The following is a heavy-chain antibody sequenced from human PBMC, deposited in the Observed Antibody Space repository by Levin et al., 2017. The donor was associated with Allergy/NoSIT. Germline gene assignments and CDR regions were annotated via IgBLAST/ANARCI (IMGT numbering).Heavy chain of an antibody. CDR3: ARHYGGNSFRFRAFDI. V-gene: IGHV5-10-1*01. CDR2: IDPIDSYT. Sequence: AGGSLRLSCKASGYSFTNYWITWVRQLPGKGLEWMGRIDPIDSYTDYSPSFQGHVTISADKSINPAHLQSSRLQASATAMYYCARHYGGNSFRFRAFDIWGQGTMVTVSS. CDR1: GYSFTNYW. D-gene: IGHD4-23*01. J-gene: IGHJ3*02.